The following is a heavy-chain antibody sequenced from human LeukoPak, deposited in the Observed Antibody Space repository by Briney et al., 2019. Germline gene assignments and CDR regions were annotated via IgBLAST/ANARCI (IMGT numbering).Heavy chain of an antibody. CDR1: GYSVTSEA. D-gene: IGHD3-22*01. Sequence: GASVKVSCKASGYSVTSEAIHWVRQAPGQSLEWMGWISVGNVNTKYSEKFQDRVTITRDTSANTVYLELSSLRSDDTAVYYCARDNYQESGGYYYYFDYWGQGTLVTVSS. CDR2: ISVGNVNT. V-gene: IGHV1-3*01. CDR3: ARDNYQESGGYYYYFDY. J-gene: IGHJ4*02.